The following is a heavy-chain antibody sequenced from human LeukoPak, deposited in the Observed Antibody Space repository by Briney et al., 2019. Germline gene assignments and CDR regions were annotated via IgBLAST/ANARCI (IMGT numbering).Heavy chain of an antibody. D-gene: IGHD3-3*01. CDR2: IYYSGST. CDR3: ARLLRRNKNWFDP. Sequence: SETLSLTCTVSGGSISSSSYYWGWIRQPPGKGLEWIGSIYYSGSTYYNPSLKSRVTISVDTSKNQFSLKLSSVTAADTAVYYCARLLRRNKNWFDPWGQGTLVTVSS. CDR1: GGSISSSSYY. V-gene: IGHV4-39*01. J-gene: IGHJ5*02.